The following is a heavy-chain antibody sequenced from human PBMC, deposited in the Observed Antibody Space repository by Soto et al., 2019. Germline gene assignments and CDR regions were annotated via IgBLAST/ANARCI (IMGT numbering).Heavy chain of an antibody. V-gene: IGHV4-39*01. CDR1: SGSISSSSYY. Sequence: SETLSLTCTVSSGSISSSSYYWGWIRQPPGKGLEWIGSTYYSGSTYYNPSLKSRVTISVDTSKNQFSLKLSSVTAADTAVYYCAGAIFYDSSGYYYYWVQGTLVTVSS. CDR3: AGAIFYDSSGYYYY. D-gene: IGHD3-22*01. J-gene: IGHJ4*02. CDR2: TYYSGST.